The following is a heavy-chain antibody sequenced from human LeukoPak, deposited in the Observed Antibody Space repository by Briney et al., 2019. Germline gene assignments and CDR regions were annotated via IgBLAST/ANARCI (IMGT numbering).Heavy chain of an antibody. J-gene: IGHJ4*02. Sequence: PSETLSLTCTVSGGSINSYYWSWIRQPPGKGLEWIGYIYYSGSTNYNPSLKSRVTISVDTSKNQFSLKLSSVTAADTAVYYCARDSGALSYWGQGTLVTVSS. CDR1: GGSINSYY. D-gene: IGHD2-15*01. V-gene: IGHV4-59*01. CDR2: IYYSGST. CDR3: ARDSGALSY.